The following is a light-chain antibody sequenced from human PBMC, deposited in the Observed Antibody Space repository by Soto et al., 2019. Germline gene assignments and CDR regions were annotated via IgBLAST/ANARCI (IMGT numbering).Light chain of an antibody. CDR2: AAS. V-gene: IGKV1-27*01. CDR3: QKYNSAPL. CDR1: QGINNY. J-gene: IGKJ3*01. Sequence: DIQMTQSPSSLSASVGDRVTITCRASQGINNYVAWYQQKPGKAPKLLIYAASTLQSGAPFRFRGRGSGTDFTLTISSLQPEDVATYSCQKYNSAPLFGPGTSVDIK.